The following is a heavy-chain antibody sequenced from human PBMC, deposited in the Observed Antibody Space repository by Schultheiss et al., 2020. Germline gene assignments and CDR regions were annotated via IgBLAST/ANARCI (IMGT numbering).Heavy chain of an antibody. CDR3: ARATGGGCSGGSCYTNIFDY. D-gene: IGHD2-15*01. CDR2: IYYSGST. V-gene: IGHV4-31*03. Sequence: SETLSLTCTVSGGSISSGGYYWSWIRQHPGKGLEWIGYIYYSGSTYYNPSLKSRVTISVDASKNQFSLKLSSVTAADTAVYYCARATGGGCSGGSCYTNIFDYWGQGTLVTVYS. J-gene: IGHJ4*02. CDR1: GGSISSGGYY.